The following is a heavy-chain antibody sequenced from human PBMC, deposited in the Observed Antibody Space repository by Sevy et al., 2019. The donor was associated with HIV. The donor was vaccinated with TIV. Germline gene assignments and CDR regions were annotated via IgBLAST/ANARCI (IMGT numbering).Heavy chain of an antibody. Sequence: GGSLRLSCAASGFTFSSYAMSWVRQAPGKGLEWVSAISGSGGSTYYADSGKGRFTISRDNSKNTLYLQMNSLRAEETAVYYCAKGVLTATYYYYYDGFDVWGQGTTVTVSS. CDR1: GFTFSSYA. V-gene: IGHV3-23*01. J-gene: IGHJ6*02. D-gene: IGHD3-9*01. CDR3: AKGVLTATYYYYYDGFDV. CDR2: ISGSGGST.